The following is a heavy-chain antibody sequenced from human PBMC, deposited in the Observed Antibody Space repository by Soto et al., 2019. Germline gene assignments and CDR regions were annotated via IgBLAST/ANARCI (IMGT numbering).Heavy chain of an antibody. J-gene: IGHJ5*02. CDR2: IYYSGTT. D-gene: IGHD3-22*01. Sequence: QVQLQESGPGLVKPSQTLSLTCTVSGGSINSGGYYWSWIRQHPGKGLEWIGYIYYSGTTYYNSALKSLVTISVDTSKNQFSLKMSSVTAADTAVYYCAREGAYYYDSSGYHNWFDPWGQGTLVTVSS. V-gene: IGHV4-31*01. CDR1: GGSINSGGYY. CDR3: AREGAYYYDSSGYHNWFDP.